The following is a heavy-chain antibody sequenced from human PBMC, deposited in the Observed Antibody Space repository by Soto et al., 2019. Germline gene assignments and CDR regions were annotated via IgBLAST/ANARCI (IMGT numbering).Heavy chain of an antibody. J-gene: IGHJ4*02. Sequence: QVHLVQSGAEVKQPGSSVKVTCKASGGIFSSNAISWVRQSPGQGLEWMGGIIPIFDSTHSAQKVQGRVTITADESTSTAYMELSSLKAEDTAGYYSATWARGSSSAPRFDFEDWGQGTLVTVSS. CDR1: GGIFSSNA. D-gene: IGHD5-18*01. CDR2: IIPIFDST. CDR3: ATWARGSSSAPRFDFED. V-gene: IGHV1-69*01.